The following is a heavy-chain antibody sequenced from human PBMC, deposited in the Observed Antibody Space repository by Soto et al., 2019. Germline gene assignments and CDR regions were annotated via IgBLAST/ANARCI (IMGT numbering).Heavy chain of an antibody. D-gene: IGHD2-2*01. CDR3: ARLVVVVPAAMFGRYYFDY. J-gene: IGHJ4*02. Sequence: SETLSLTCTVSGGSISSSSYYWGWIRQPPGKGLEWIGSIYYSGSTYYNPSLKSRVTISVDTSKNQFSLKLSSVTAADTAVYYCARLVVVVPAAMFGRYYFDYWGQGTLVTVSS. CDR1: GGSISSSSYY. CDR2: IYYSGST. V-gene: IGHV4-39*01.